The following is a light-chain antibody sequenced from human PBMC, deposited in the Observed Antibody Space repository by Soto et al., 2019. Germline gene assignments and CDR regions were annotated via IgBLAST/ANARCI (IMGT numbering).Light chain of an antibody. CDR2: DAS. CDR3: QQRSTWPIT. CDR1: QSVSSY. Sequence: EIVLTQSPATLSLSPGERATLSCRASQSVSSYLAWYQQKPGQAPRLLIYDASNRATGIPARFSGSGSGTGFTLTISSLEPEDFAVYYCQQRSTWPITFGQGTRLEIK. J-gene: IGKJ5*01. V-gene: IGKV3-11*01.